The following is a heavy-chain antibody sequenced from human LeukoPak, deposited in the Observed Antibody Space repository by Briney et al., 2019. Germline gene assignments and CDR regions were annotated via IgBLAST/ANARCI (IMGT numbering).Heavy chain of an antibody. Sequence: PGGSLRLSCAASGFTFSSYAMHWVRQAPGEGLEWVAVISYDGSNKYYADSVKGRFTISRDNSKNTLYLQMNSLRAEDTAVYYCAREGRDGTYFDYWGQGTLVTVSS. J-gene: IGHJ4*02. V-gene: IGHV3-30*04. CDR1: GFTFSSYA. CDR3: AREGRDGTYFDY. CDR2: ISYDGSNK. D-gene: IGHD5-24*01.